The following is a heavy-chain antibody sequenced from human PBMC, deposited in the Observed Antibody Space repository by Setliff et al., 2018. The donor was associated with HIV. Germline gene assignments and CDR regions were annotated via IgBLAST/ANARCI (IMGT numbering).Heavy chain of an antibody. Sequence: GGSLRLSCAASGFTFSNFWMSWVRQAPEKGPEWVANINQDGSVKYYVDSVKGRFTISRDNARTSLFLEMRSLRDEDTAVYLCANLWELGAWGQGTLVTVSS. CDR2: INQDGSVK. J-gene: IGHJ5*02. V-gene: IGHV3-7*03. CDR3: ANLWELGA. D-gene: IGHD3-16*01. CDR1: GFTFSNFW.